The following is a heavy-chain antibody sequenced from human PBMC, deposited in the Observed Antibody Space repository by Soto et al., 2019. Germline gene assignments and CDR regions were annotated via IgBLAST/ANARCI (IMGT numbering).Heavy chain of an antibody. CDR1: GFTFRTNL. V-gene: IGHV3-7*03. D-gene: IGHD2-21*01. Sequence: GGSLRLSCAASGFTFRTNLMSWVRQAPGRGLEWVATIGQDGGEKYYVDSVKGRFIISRDNAKRSLDLQMNSLTVDDSAIYYCATDETFAYWGRGTLVTVS. J-gene: IGHJ4*02. CDR3: ATDETFAY. CDR2: IGQDGGEK.